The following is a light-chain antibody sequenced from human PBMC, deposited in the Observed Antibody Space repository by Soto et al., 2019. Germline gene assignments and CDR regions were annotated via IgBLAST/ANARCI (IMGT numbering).Light chain of an antibody. CDR2: DAS. Sequence: DIQMTQFPSTLSASVGDRVTITCRASQTTNTWLAWYQQKPGTAPKLLIYDASSLEGGVPSRFSASGSGTEFTLTISSLQPDDLATYYCQQYISHPYTFGQGTKVEIK. CDR1: QTTNTW. J-gene: IGKJ2*01. CDR3: QQYISHPYT. V-gene: IGKV1-5*01.